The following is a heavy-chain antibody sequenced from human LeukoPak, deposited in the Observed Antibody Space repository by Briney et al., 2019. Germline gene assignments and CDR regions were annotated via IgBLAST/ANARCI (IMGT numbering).Heavy chain of an antibody. CDR3: AGSEDIVVVRRSFDY. CDR2: ISSSGRTI. D-gene: IGHD2-15*01. J-gene: IGHJ4*02. CDR1: GFTFSVYN. Sequence: QAGGSLRLSCAASGFTFSVYNMNWVRQAPGKGLEWVSYISSSGRTIYYADSVKGRFTLSRDNAKNSLYLQMNSLRAEDTAVYYCAGSEDIVVVRRSFDYWGQGTLVTVSS. V-gene: IGHV3-48*04.